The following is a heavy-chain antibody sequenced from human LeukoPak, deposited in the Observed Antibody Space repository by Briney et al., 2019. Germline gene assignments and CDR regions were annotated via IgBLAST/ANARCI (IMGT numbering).Heavy chain of an antibody. CDR2: TYYRSKWYN. Sequence: SRTLSLTCAISGDSVSSNSAVWNWIRQSPSRGLEWLGRTYYRSKWYNDYAISVKSRMTINPDTSKNQFSLQLNSVTPDDTAVYYCTREAAAGFSVYWGQGTLVTVSS. V-gene: IGHV6-1*01. D-gene: IGHD6-13*01. J-gene: IGHJ4*02. CDR3: TREAAAGFSVY. CDR1: GDSVSSNSAV.